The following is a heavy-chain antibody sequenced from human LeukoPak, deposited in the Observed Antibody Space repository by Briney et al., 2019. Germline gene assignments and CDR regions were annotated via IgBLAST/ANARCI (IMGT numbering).Heavy chain of an antibody. CDR2: IYYSGST. J-gene: IGHJ5*02. Sequence: SETLSLTCTVSGGSISNYHWSWIRQPPGKGLEWIGYIYYSGSTNYNPSLKSRVTISVDTSKTQFSLRLNSVTAADTAVYYCARVWTIFGVVPWFDPWGQGTLVTVSS. CDR1: GGSISNYH. D-gene: IGHD3-3*01. CDR3: ARVWTIFGVVPWFDP. V-gene: IGHV4-59*01.